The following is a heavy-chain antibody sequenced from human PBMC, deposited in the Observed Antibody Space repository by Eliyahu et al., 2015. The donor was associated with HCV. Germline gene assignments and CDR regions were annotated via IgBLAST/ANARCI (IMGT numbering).Heavy chain of an antibody. CDR1: GFTFSSSS. CDR3: AREYSGLYYYYYYAMDV. Sequence: EEQLVESGGGLVQPGGSLRLSCXASGFTFSSSSMNWVRQAAGKGLEWLSYISGSSSTIYYADSVKGRFTISRDNAKNSLYLQMNSLRDEDTAVYYCAREYSGLYYYYYYAMDVWGQGTTVTVSS. J-gene: IGHJ6*02. CDR2: ISGSSSTI. V-gene: IGHV3-48*02. D-gene: IGHD1-26*01.